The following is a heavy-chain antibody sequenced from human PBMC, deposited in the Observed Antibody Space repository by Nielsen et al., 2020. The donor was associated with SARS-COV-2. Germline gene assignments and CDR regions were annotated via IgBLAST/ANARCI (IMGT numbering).Heavy chain of an antibody. CDR3: ARDAYYDSSGYSYYYYGMDV. Sequence: GSLRLSCTVSGGSISSYYWSWIRQPPGKGLEWIGYIYYSGSTNYNPSLKSRVTISVDTSKNQFSLKLSSVTAADTAVYYCARDAYYDSSGYSYYYYGMDVWGQGTTVTVSS. D-gene: IGHD3-22*01. CDR1: GGSISSYY. CDR2: IYYSGST. J-gene: IGHJ6*02. V-gene: IGHV4-59*01.